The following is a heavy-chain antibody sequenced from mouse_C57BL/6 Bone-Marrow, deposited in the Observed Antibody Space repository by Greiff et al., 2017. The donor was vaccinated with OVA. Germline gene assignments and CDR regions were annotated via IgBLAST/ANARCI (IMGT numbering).Heavy chain of an antibody. CDR3: ARSRDYGFDY. J-gene: IGHJ2*01. D-gene: IGHD2-4*01. CDR2: IYPGGGYT. CDR1: GYTFTNYW. V-gene: IGHV1-63*01. Sequence: QVQLKESGAELVRPGTSVKMSCKASGYTFTNYWIGWAKQRPGHGLEWIGDIYPGGGYTNYNEKFKGKATLTADKSSSTAYMQFRSLTSEDSAVYYCARSRDYGFDYWGKGTTLTVSS.